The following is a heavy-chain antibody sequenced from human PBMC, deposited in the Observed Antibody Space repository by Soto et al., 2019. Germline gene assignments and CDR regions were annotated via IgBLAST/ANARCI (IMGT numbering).Heavy chain of an antibody. CDR3: AKDRGSGWVEYYYYYYGMDV. D-gene: IGHD6-19*01. CDR1: GFTFSSYA. V-gene: IGHV3-21*01. J-gene: IGHJ6*02. CDR2: ISSSSSYI. Sequence: PGGSLRLSCAASGFTFSSYAMYWVRQAPGKGLEYVSAISSSSSYIYYANSVKGRFTISRDNAKNTLYLQMNSLRAEDTAVYYCAKDRGSGWVEYYYYYYGMDVWGQGTTVTVSS.